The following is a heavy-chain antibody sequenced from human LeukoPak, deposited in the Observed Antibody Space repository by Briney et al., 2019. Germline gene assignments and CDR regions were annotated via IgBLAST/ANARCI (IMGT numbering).Heavy chain of an antibody. CDR1: GGSISSSSYY. J-gene: IGHJ5*02. Sequence: PSETLSLTCTVSGGSISSSSYYWSWIRQPAGKGLEWIGRIYTSGSTNYNPSLKSRVTMSVDTSKNQFSLKLSSVTAADTAVYYCARDQVVTTVVTPCWFDPWGQGTLVTVSS. CDR3: ARDQVVTTVVTPCWFDP. D-gene: IGHD4-23*01. CDR2: IYTSGST. V-gene: IGHV4-61*02.